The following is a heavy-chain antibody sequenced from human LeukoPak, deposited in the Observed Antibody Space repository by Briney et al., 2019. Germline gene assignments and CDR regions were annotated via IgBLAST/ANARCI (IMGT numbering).Heavy chain of an antibody. J-gene: IGHJ4*02. CDR2: IYTGGTT. V-gene: IGHV3-66*02. CDR1: GFSVSSNY. Sequence: PGGSLRLSCAASGFSVSSNYMNWVRQAPGMGLEWVSAIYTGGTTYYADSVKGRFTISRDNSKNTLYLQMNSLRAEDSAVYFCASDKLGSGYSSDFDCWGQGTLVTVSS. D-gene: IGHD6-19*01. CDR3: ASDKLGSGYSSDFDC.